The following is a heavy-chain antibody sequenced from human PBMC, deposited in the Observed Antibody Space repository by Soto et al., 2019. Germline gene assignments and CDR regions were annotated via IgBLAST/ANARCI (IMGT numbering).Heavy chain of an antibody. J-gene: IGHJ4*02. CDR1: GFTFSNYA. V-gene: IGHV3-30-3*01. D-gene: IGHD1-26*01. Sequence: QVQLVESGGGVVQPGRSLRLSCAASGFTFSNYAVHWVRQAPGKGLEWVALISYDGSNKDYADSVKGRFTISRDNSKNTLYLQMDSLRVEDTAVYYCARDDSGSDESYWGQGTLVTVSS. CDR3: ARDDSGSDESY. CDR2: ISYDGSNK.